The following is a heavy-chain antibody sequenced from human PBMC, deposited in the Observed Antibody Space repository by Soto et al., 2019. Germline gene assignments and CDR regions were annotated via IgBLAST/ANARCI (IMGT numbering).Heavy chain of an antibody. CDR1: GFTFSSYS. J-gene: IGHJ6*03. Sequence: EVQLVESGGGLVKPGGSLRLSCAASGFTFSSYSMNWVRQAPGKGLEWVSSISSSSSYIYYAYSVKGRFTITRDNAKNSLYLQMNSLRAEDTAVYYCARERGGYCSGGSCSIYYYYMDVWGKGTTVTVSS. D-gene: IGHD2-15*01. CDR3: ARERGGYCSGGSCSIYYYYMDV. V-gene: IGHV3-21*01. CDR2: ISSSSSYI.